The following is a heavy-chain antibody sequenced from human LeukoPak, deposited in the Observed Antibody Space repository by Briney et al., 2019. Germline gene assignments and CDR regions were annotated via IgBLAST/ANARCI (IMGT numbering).Heavy chain of an antibody. D-gene: IGHD3-3*01. CDR1: GFTFSSYA. CDR2: ISGSGGST. J-gene: IGHJ4*02. Sequence: GGSLRLSCAASGFTFSSYAMSWVRRAPGKGLEWVSAISGSGGSTYYADSVKGRFTISRDNSKNTLYLLMNSLRAEDTAVYYCAKDRNTIFGVVTIFDYWGQGTLVTVSS. CDR3: AKDRNTIFGVVTIFDY. V-gene: IGHV3-23*01.